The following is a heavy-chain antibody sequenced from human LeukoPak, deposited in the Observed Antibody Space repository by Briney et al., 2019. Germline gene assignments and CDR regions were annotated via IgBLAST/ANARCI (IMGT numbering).Heavy chain of an antibody. D-gene: IGHD3-9*01. V-gene: IGHV3-11*01. CDR2: ISSSGSTI. CDR3: ARDDIRYFDWPSV. CDR1: GFTFSDYY. J-gene: IGHJ4*02. Sequence: PGGSLRLSCAASGFTFSDYYMSWIRQAPGKGLEWVSYISSSGSTIYYADSVKGRFTISRDNAKNSLHLQMNSLRAEDTAVYYCARDDIRYFDWPSVWGQGTLVTVSS.